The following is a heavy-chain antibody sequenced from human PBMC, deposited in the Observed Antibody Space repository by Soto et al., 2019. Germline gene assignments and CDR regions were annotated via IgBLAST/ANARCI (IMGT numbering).Heavy chain of an antibody. D-gene: IGHD3-10*01. CDR1: GYTFTSYG. J-gene: IGHJ5*02. Sequence: QVQLVQSGAEVKKPGASVKVSCKASGYTFTSYGISWVRQAPGQGLEWMGWISAYNGNTNYAQKLQGRVTMTTDTSTSTAYMELRSLRSDDTAVYSCARDQAESWFGELFTQKSYNWFDPWGQGTLVTVSS. V-gene: IGHV1-18*01. CDR2: ISAYNGNT. CDR3: ARDQAESWFGELFTQKSYNWFDP.